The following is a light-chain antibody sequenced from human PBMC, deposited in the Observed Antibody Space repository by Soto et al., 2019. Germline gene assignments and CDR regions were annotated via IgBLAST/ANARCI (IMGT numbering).Light chain of an antibody. V-gene: IGKV3-15*01. CDR2: GAS. CDR3: QQRSNWPPSIT. CDR1: QSVSSN. J-gene: IGKJ5*01. Sequence: EIVMTQSPATLSVSPGERATLSCRASQSVSSNLALYQQKPGQAPRLLIYGASTRATGIPASFSGSGSRTDFTLTISSLEPEDFAVYYGQQRSNWPPSITLGQGPRLEIK.